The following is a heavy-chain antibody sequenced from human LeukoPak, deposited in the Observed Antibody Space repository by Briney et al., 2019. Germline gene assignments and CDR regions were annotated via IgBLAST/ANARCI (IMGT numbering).Heavy chain of an antibody. CDR3: ARTEPYSYGFDYYGMDV. Sequence: ASVKVSCKASGGTFSSYAISWVRQAPGQGLEWMGRIIPILGIANYAQKFQGRVTITADKSTSTAYVELSSLRSEDTAVYYCARTEPYSYGFDYYGMDVWGQGTTVTVSS. J-gene: IGHJ6*02. CDR1: GGTFSSYA. CDR2: IIPILGIA. V-gene: IGHV1-69*04. D-gene: IGHD5-18*01.